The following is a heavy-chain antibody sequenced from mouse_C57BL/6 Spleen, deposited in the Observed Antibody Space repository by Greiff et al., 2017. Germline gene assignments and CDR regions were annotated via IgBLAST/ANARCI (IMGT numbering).Heavy chain of an antibody. J-gene: IGHJ3*01. CDR1: GYTFTSYW. V-gene: IGHV1-52*01. D-gene: IGHD3-3*01. CDR3: AREWAGGAWFAY. Sequence: VQLQQPGAELVRPGSSVKLSCKASGYTFTSYWMHWVKQRPIQGLEWIGNIDPSDSETHYNQKFKDKATLTVDKSSSTAYMQLSSLTSEDSAVYYCAREWAGGAWFAYWGQGTLVTVSA. CDR2: IDPSDSET.